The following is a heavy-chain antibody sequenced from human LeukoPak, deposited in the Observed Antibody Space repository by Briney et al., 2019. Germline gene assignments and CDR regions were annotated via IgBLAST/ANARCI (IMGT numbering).Heavy chain of an antibody. CDR3: ARAGYDTSGFWYFDL. CDR2: MYYSGST. V-gene: IGHV4-59*01. Sequence: SETLSLTCSVPGGSISNYYWSWIRQPPGKGLEWIGSMYYSGSTNYNPSLKSRATISEDTSKKQFSLKLSSVTAADTAVYYCARAGYDTSGFWYFDLWGRGTLVTVSS. D-gene: IGHD3-22*01. CDR1: GGSISNYY. J-gene: IGHJ2*01.